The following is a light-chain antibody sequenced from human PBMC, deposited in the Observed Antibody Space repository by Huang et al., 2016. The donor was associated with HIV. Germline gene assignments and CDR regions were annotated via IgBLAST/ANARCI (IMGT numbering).Light chain of an antibody. J-gene: IGKJ2*01. CDR1: QTVRSS. CDR3: QQYENWPPEYT. V-gene: IGKV3-15*01. Sequence: EIVLTQSPAILSVSPGERATLSCRASQTVRSSFAWYQQRPGQPPRRLISGASPMATGIPARFSGSGSGTEFTLTISSLQSEDFAVYYCQQYENWPPEYTFGQGTKLEL. CDR2: GAS.